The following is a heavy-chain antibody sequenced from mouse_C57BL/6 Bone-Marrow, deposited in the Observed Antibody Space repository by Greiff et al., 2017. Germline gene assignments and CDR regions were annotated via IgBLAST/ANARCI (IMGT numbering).Heavy chain of an antibody. CDR3: ARGDNYGGYYFDY. Sequence: VKLMESGAELVKPGASVKMSCKASGYTFTTYPIEWMKQNHGKSLEWIGNFHPYNDDTKYNEKFKGKATLTVEKSSSTVYLELSRLTSDDSAVYYCARGDNYGGYYFDYWGQGTTLTVSS. CDR1: GYTFTTYP. CDR2: FHPYNDDT. V-gene: IGHV1-47*01. D-gene: IGHD2-12*01. J-gene: IGHJ2*01.